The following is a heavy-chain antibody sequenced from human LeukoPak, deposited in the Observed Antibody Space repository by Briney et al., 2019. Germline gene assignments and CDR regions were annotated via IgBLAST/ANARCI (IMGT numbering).Heavy chain of an antibody. CDR3: AKDLPRMTKVTPNWFDP. V-gene: IGHV3-23*01. J-gene: IGHJ5*02. CDR1: GFTFSSYA. D-gene: IGHD4-17*01. Sequence: GGSLRLSCAASGFTFSSYAMSWVRQAPGKGLEWVSAISGSGGSTYYADSVKGRFTISRDNSKNTLYLQMNSLRAEDTAVYYCAKDLPRMTKVTPNWFDPWGQGTLVTVSS. CDR2: ISGSGGST.